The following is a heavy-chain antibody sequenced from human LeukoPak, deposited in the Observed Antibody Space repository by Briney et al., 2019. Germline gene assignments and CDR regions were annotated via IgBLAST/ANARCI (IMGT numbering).Heavy chain of an antibody. CDR1: GYTFTSYG. J-gene: IGHJ4*02. CDR3: ARAPIFGVVKVDY. Sequence: ASVKVSCKASGYTFTSYGISWVRQAPRQGLEWMGWISAYNGNTNYAQKLQGRVTMTTDTSTSTAYMELSRLRSDDTAVYYCARAPIFGVVKVDYWGQGTLVTVSS. D-gene: IGHD3-3*01. CDR2: ISAYNGNT. V-gene: IGHV1-18*01.